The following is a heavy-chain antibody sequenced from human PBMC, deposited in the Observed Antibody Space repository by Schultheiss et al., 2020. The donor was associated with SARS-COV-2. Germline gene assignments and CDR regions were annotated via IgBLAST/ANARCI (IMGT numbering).Heavy chain of an antibody. D-gene: IGHD6-6*01. Sequence: GGSLRLSCAASGFTFSSYWMHWVRQAPGKGLVWVSRINSDGSSTSYADSVKGRFTISRDNAKNSLYLQMNSLRAEDTAVHYCARGRGTYSSSFALDYWGQGTLVTVSS. CDR2: INSDGSST. V-gene: IGHV3-74*01. CDR1: GFTFSSYW. J-gene: IGHJ4*02. CDR3: ARGRGTYSSSFALDY.